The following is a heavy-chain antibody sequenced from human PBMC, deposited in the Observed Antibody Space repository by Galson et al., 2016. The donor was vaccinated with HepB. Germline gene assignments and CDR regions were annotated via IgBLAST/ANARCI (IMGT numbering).Heavy chain of an antibody. D-gene: IGHD6-13*01. CDR2: IYYSGST. CDR3: ARYSSSKQWRHYYYGMDV. Sequence: LSLTCTVSGGSISSSSYYWGWIRPPPGKGLAWIGSIYYSGSTYYNPSLKSRVTISVDTSKKQFSLKLSSVIAADTAVYYCARYSSSKQWRHYYYGMDVWGQGTTVTVSS. J-gene: IGHJ6*02. V-gene: IGHV4-39*01. CDR1: GGSISSSSYY.